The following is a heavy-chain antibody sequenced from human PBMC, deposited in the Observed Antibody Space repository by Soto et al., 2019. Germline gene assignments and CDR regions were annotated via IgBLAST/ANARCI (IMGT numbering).Heavy chain of an antibody. V-gene: IGHV1-8*01. D-gene: IGHD3-16*01. CDR3: ARMATFGSLNWFDP. CDR2: MNPGSGDT. J-gene: IGHJ5*02. CDR1: GYSFTTND. Sequence: ASVKVSCKASGYSFTTNDVPRVRQATGQGLEWMGWMNPGSGDTGYAQKFQGRVTMTRDISIATAYMELSSLRSDDTAIYYCARMATFGSLNWFDPWGQGSLVTVSS.